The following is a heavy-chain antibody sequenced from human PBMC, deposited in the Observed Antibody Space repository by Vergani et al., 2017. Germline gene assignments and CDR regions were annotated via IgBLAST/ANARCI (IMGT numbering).Heavy chain of an antibody. CDR2: IYYSGST. V-gene: IGHV4-34*11. D-gene: IGHD3-3*01. Sequence: QVQLQQWGAGLLKPSETLSLTCAVYGGSFSGYYWSWIRQPPGKGLEWIGYIYYSGSTNYNPSLKSRVTISVDTSKNQFSLKLSSVTAADTAVYYCARSPYDFWSGYYLHYFDYWGQGTLVTVSS. CDR3: ARSPYDFWSGYYLHYFDY. CDR1: GGSFSGYY. J-gene: IGHJ4*02.